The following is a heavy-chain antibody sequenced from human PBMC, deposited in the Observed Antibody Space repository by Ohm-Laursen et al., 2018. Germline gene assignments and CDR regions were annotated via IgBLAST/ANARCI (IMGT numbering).Heavy chain of an antibody. V-gene: IGHV3-64*02. CDR2: ISNDGASA. CDR1: GFTFSNYA. CDR3: ARGSDD. Sequence: SLRLSCAASGFTFSNYAMHWVRQAPGQGLEFVSAISNDGASALYAESVKGRFTISRDNSKNTLYLQMGSLGADDMGVYFCARGSDDWGQGTLVTVSS. J-gene: IGHJ4*02.